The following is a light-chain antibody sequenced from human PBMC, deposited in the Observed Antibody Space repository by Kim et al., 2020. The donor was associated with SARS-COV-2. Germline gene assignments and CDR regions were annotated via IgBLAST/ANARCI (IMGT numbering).Light chain of an antibody. CDR3: QQYNDWPPCT. Sequence: EIVMTQSPATLSVSAGERVTLSCRASQSVSTKLAWYQQKPGQPPRLLIYAASIRATDIPTRFSGSGSGTEFTLTISSLQSEDFALYYCQQYNDWPPCTFGQGTKVDIK. CDR1: QSVSTK. V-gene: IGKV3-15*01. J-gene: IGKJ1*01. CDR2: AAS.